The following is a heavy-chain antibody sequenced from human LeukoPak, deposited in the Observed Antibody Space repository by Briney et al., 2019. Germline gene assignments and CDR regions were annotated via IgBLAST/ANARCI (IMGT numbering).Heavy chain of an antibody. D-gene: IGHD3-16*01. J-gene: IGHJ6*02. V-gene: IGHV3-53*01. Sequence: PGGSLRLSCAASGFIVSSNYMSWVCQAPGKGLEGVSFIYSGGSTYYADSVRGRFTISRDNSKNTLYLQMNSLRAEDTAVYYCAAAYFGMDQYYYGMDVWGQGTTVTVSS. CDR3: AAAYFGMDQYYYGMDV. CDR2: IYSGGST. CDR1: GFIVSSNY.